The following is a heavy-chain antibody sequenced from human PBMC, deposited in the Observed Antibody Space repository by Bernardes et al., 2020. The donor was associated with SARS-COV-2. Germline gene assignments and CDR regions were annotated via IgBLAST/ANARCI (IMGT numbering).Heavy chain of an antibody. CDR3: ANNGYSYGYSLW. J-gene: IGHJ4*02. D-gene: IGHD5-18*01. CDR2: ISGSGATT. CDR1: GFTFTYYA. V-gene: IGHV3-23*01. Sequence: VGSLRLSCAASGFTFTYYAMSWVRQAPGKGLEWVSYISGSGATTFYSDSVKGRFTISRDNSKNTLFLQMNDLRADDTAVYYCANNGYSYGYSLWWGQGTLVTVSS.